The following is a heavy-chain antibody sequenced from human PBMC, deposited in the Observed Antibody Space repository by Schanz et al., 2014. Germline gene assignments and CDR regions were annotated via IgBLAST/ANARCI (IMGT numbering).Heavy chain of an antibody. CDR1: GYTFTSYG. Sequence: QVQLVQSGTEVKKPGASVKVSCKASGYTFTSYGVSWVRQAPGQGLEWMGWISTYTGNTNYAQRRQDRVTMPTDTSTSTAYMELRSLRSDDTAVYYCARNVIATGRAFDLWGPGTMVTVS. D-gene: IGHD6-13*01. V-gene: IGHV1-18*04. CDR3: ARNVIATGRAFDL. CDR2: ISTYTGNT. J-gene: IGHJ3*01.